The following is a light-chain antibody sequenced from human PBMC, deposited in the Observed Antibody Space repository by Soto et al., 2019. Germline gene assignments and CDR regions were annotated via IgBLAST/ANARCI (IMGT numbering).Light chain of an antibody. J-gene: IGKJ2*01. CDR2: GAS. CDR3: QQYNNWPPVT. Sequence: EIVMTQSPATLSVSPGERATLSCRASQSVSSNLAWYQQKPGQAPRLLIYGASTRATCIPARFSGSGSGTEFTLTISSLQSEEFAVYYCQQYNNWPPVTFGQGNKLEIK. CDR1: QSVSSN. V-gene: IGKV3-15*01.